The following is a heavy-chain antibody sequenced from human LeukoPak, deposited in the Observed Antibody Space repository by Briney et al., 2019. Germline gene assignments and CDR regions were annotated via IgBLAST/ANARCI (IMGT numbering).Heavy chain of an antibody. V-gene: IGHV3-30*03. CDR2: ISYDGSNK. Sequence: GGSLRLSCAASGFTFSSYSMSWVRQAPGKGLEWVAVISYDGSNKYYADSVKGRFTISRDNSKNTLYLQMNSLRAEDTAVYYCARAIKYSSSWSYWGQGTLVTVSS. D-gene: IGHD6-13*01. CDR1: GFTFSSYS. CDR3: ARAIKYSSSWSY. J-gene: IGHJ4*02.